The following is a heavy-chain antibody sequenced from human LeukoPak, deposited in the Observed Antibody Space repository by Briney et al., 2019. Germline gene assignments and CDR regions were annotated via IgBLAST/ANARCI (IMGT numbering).Heavy chain of an antibody. CDR1: GFTFSNSA. J-gene: IGHJ3*01. V-gene: IGHV3-23*01. CDR2: ITSAGAP. Sequence: QPGGSLRLSCAASGFTFSNSAVVSVRQAPGQGLEWVSAITSAGAPRYADCVKGRFTISRDNSKKTLYLQMNSLRAEDTAQYFCARDPNGDYIGAFEFWGQGTGVTVSS. D-gene: IGHD4-17*01. CDR3: ARDPNGDYIGAFEF.